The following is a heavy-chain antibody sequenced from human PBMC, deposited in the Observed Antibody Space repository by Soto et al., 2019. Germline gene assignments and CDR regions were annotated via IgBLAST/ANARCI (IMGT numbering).Heavy chain of an antibody. CDR1: GFTFGDFG. Sequence: LRLSCTGSGFTFGDFGMSWFRQAPGKGLEWLSFIRSKGYGGTTESAASVRGRFITSRDDSKSIAYLQMNSLKTEDTAVYYCASLTSWSQEYYYGMDVWGQGTTVTVSS. CDR2: IRSKGYGGTT. CDR3: ASLTSWSQEYYYGMDV. J-gene: IGHJ6*02. D-gene: IGHD2-2*01. V-gene: IGHV3-49*03.